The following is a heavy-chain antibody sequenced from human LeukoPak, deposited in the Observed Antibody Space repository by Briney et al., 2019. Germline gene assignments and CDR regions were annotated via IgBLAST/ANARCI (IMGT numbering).Heavy chain of an antibody. CDR1: GGSISSYY. V-gene: IGHV4-59*08. CDR2: IYYSGST. J-gene: IGHJ4*02. CDR3: ARHVLLWFGEFDYFDY. Sequence: SETLSLTCTVSGGSISSYYWSWIRQPPGKGLEWIGYIYYSGSTNYNPSLKSRVTISVDTSKNQFSLKLSSVTAADTAVYYCARHVLLWFGEFDYFDYWGQGTLVTVSS. D-gene: IGHD3-10*01.